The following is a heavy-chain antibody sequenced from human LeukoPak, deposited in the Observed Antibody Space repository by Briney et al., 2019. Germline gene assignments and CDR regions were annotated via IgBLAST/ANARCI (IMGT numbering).Heavy chain of an antibody. V-gene: IGHV3-21*03. D-gene: IGHD6-13*01. CDR3: ARDRTAAWTDDAFDI. Sequence: GGSLRLSCAASGFTVSSYTMNWVRQAPGKGLEWVSCISSSSSDIYYADSVKGRFTISRDNAKNSLYLQMNSLRAEDTAVYYCARDRTAAWTDDAFDIWGQGTKVTVSS. J-gene: IGHJ3*02. CDR1: GFTVSSYT. CDR2: ISSSSSDI.